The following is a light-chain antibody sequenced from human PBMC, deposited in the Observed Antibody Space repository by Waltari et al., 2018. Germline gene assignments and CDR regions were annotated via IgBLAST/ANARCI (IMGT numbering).Light chain of an antibody. Sequence: EIVMTQSPATLSVSPGERATLSCRASQSVSSNLAWYQQKPGQAPRLLIYGASTRAACIPSRFSGSGSGTEVTLTIISLQSEDFAVYYCQQYDNWPPWTFGQGTKVEIK. CDR3: QQYDNWPPWT. CDR1: QSVSSN. CDR2: GAS. V-gene: IGKV3-15*01. J-gene: IGKJ1*01.